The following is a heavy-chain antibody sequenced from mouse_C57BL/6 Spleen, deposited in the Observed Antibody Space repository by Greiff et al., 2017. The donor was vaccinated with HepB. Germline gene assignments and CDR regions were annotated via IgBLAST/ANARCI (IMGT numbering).Heavy chain of an antibody. Sequence: VQLQQPGAELVKPGASVKMSCKASGYTFTSYWITWVKQRPGQGLEWIGDIYPGSGSINYNEKFKSKATLTVDTSSSTAYMQLSSLTSEDSAVYYCAREVYYYGSSHYWGQGTTLTVSS. CDR2: IYPGSGSI. J-gene: IGHJ2*01. CDR1: GYTFTSYW. CDR3: AREVYYYGSSHY. D-gene: IGHD1-1*01. V-gene: IGHV1-55*01.